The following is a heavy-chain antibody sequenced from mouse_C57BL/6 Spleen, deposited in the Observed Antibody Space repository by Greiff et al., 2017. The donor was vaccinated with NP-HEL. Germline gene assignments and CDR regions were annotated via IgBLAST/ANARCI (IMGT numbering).Heavy chain of an antibody. J-gene: IGHJ2*01. V-gene: IGHV1-69*01. CDR1: GYTFTSYW. CDR2: IDPSDSYT. D-gene: IGHD2-3*01. CDR3: ARRGYWDY. Sequence: QVQLQQPGAELVMPGASVKLSCKASGYTFTSYWMHWVKQRPGQGLEWIGEIDPSDSYTNYNQKFKGKSTLTVDKSSSTAYMQLSSLTSEDSAVYYCARRGYWDYWGQGTTLTVSS.